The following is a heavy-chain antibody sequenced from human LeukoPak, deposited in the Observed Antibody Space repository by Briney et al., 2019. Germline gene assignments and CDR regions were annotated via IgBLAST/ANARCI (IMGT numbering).Heavy chain of an antibody. Sequence: GGSLRLSCAASGLTLSQYWMSWVRQAPGKGLEWVANIKHDGSEKQDGSEKNDVDSVKGGFTISRDNAKNSLYMQMNSLRAEATAVYYCARSGRGVDSFYFYMDVWGKGTTVTVSS. CDR2: IKHDGSEKQDGSEK. CDR1: GLTLSQYW. D-gene: IGHD3-10*01. V-gene: IGHV3-7*01. CDR3: ARSGRGVDSFYFYMDV. J-gene: IGHJ6*03.